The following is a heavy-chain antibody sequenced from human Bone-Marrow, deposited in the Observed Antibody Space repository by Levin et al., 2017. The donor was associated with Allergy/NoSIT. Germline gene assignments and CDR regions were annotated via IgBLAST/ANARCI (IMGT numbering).Heavy chain of an antibody. J-gene: IGHJ6*02. CDR2: IIPIFGTA. D-gene: IGHD6-6*01. V-gene: IGHV1-69*06. CDR3: ARIKVASIAAGNYYGMDV. Sequence: KISCKASGGTFSSYAISWVRQAPGQGLEWMGGIIPIFGTANYAQKFQGRVTITADKSTSTAYMELSSLRSEDTAVYYCARIKVASIAAGNYYGMDVWGQGTTVTVSS. CDR1: GGTFSSYA.